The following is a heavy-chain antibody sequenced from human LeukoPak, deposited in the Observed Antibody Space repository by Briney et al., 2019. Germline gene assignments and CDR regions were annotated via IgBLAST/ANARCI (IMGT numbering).Heavy chain of an antibody. J-gene: IGHJ6*02. Sequence: SETLSLTCTVSGGSISSYYWSWIRQPPGKGLEWIGNIYYSGSTNYNPSLKSRVTISVDTSKNQFSLKLSSVTAADTAVYYCARRRDMVRGVISYYGMDVWGQGTTVTVSS. CDR1: GGSISSYY. D-gene: IGHD3-10*01. CDR3: ARRRDMVRGVISYYGMDV. CDR2: IYYSGST. V-gene: IGHV4-59*08.